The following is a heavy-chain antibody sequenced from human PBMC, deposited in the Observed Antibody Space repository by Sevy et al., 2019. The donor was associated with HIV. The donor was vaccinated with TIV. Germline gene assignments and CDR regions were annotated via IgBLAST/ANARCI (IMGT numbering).Heavy chain of an antibody. D-gene: IGHD2-2*01. Sequence: GGSLRLSCAASGFTFSSYAMSWVRQAPGKGLEWVSAISGSGGSIYYADSVKGRFTISRDNSKNTLYLQMNSLSAEDTAVYYCAKLTLYQLLIGWFGPWGQGTLVTVSS. CDR2: ISGSGGSI. CDR3: AKLTLYQLLIGWFGP. J-gene: IGHJ5*02. V-gene: IGHV3-23*01. CDR1: GFTFSSYA.